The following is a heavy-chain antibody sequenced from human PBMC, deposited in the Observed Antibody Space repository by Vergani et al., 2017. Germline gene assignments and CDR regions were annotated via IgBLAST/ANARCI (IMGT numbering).Heavy chain of an antibody. Sequence: QVQLVQSGAEVKKPGSSVKVSCKASGGTFSSYAISWVRQAPGQGLEWMGGIIPIFGTANYAQKFQGRVTITADESTSTAYMELSSLRSEDTAVYYCARDWAAYYYDSSGYRYNLFDPWGQGTLVTVSS. V-gene: IGHV1-69*01. CDR3: ARDWAAYYYDSSGYRYNLFDP. CDR2: IIPIFGTA. D-gene: IGHD3-22*01. J-gene: IGHJ5*02. CDR1: GGTFSSYA.